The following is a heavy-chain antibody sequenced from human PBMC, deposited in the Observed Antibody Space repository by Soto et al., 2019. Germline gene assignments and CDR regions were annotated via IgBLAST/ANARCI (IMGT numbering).Heavy chain of an antibody. CDR3: ARFRRDDSSGYYSLDYYYYGMDV. CDR1: GYTFTRSG. V-gene: IGHV1-18*01. D-gene: IGHD3-22*01. J-gene: IGHJ6*02. CDR2: ISAYNGNT. Sequence: ASVKVSCKASGYTFTRSGISWVRQAPGQGLEWMGWISAYNGNTNYTQKLQGRVTMTTDTSTSTAYMELRSLRSDDTAVYYCARFRRDDSSGYYSLDYYYYGMDVWGQGTTVTVSS.